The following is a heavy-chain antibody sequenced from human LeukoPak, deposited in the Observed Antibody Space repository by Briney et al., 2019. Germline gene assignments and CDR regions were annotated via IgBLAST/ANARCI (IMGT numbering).Heavy chain of an antibody. V-gene: IGHV1-18*01. CDR3: ARDGQIAARPVVGFDY. D-gene: IGHD6-6*01. CDR1: GYTFTSYG. CDR2: ISAYNGNT. J-gene: IGHJ4*02. Sequence: ASVKVSCKASGYTFTSYGISWVRQAPGQGLEWMGWISAYNGNTNYAQKLQGRVTVTTDTSTSTAYMELRSLRSDDTAVYYCARDGQIAARPVVGFDYWGQGTLVTVSS.